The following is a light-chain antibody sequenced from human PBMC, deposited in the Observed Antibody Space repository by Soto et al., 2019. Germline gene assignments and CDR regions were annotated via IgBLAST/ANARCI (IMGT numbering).Light chain of an antibody. Sequence: QSVLTQPPSVSAAPGQKVTISCSGSSSNVGNNYVSWYQHLPGTAPRLLIFENNKRRSGIPDRFSGSKSGTSATLVITGLLTGDEADYYCGTWDIRLNINSVFGGGTQLTVL. J-gene: IGLJ3*02. CDR1: SSNVGNNY. CDR2: ENN. CDR3: GTWDIRLNINSV. V-gene: IGLV1-51*02.